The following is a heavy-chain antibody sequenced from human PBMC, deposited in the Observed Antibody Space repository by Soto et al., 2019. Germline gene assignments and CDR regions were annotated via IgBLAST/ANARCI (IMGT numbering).Heavy chain of an antibody. CDR1: GGSVSSGSYY. J-gene: IGHJ4*02. V-gene: IGHV4-61*01. Sequence: PSETLSLTCTASGGSVSSGSYYWSWIRQPPGKGLEWIGYIYYSGSTNYNPSLKSRVTISVDTSKNQFSLKLSSVTAADTAVYYCARDSATDYYDSSGYYGVWGQGTLVTVSS. CDR2: IYYSGST. CDR3: ARDSATDYYDSSGYYGV. D-gene: IGHD3-22*01.